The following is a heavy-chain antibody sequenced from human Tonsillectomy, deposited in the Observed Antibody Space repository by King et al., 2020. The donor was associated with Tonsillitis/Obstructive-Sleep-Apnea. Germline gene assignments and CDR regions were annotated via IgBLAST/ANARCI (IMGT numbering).Heavy chain of an antibody. J-gene: IGHJ2*01. CDR3: ARPAVHYYDSSAPKGYWYFDL. V-gene: IGHV5-10-1*03. CDR2: IDPSDSYT. CDR1: GYSFTSYW. Sequence: QLVQSGAEVKKPGESLRISCKGSGYSFTSYWISWVRQMPGKGLEWMGRIDPSDSYTNYSPSFQGHVTISADKSISTAYLQWSSLKASDTAMYYCARPAVHYYDSSAPKGYWYFDLWGRGTLVTVSS. D-gene: IGHD3-22*01.